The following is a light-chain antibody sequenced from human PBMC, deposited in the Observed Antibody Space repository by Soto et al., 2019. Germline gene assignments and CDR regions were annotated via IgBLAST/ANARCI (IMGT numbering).Light chain of an antibody. CDR1: QGIRND. V-gene: IGKV1-6*01. Sequence: AIQMTQSPSSLSASVGDRVSITCRASQGIRNDLGWYQQKPGKAPKLLVYAASSLQGGVPSRFSGSGSGTDFTLTISSLQPEDFATYYCLQDYDYPWTFGQGTKVDI. CDR3: LQDYDYPWT. J-gene: IGKJ1*01. CDR2: AAS.